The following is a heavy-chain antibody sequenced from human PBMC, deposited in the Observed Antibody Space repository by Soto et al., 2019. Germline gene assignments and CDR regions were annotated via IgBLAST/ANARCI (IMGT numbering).Heavy chain of an antibody. V-gene: IGHV3-7*03. J-gene: IGHJ3*02. CDR2: IKQDGSEK. CDR1: GFTFSSYW. CDR3: ARDNPYYGGNQQGPRRAFDI. D-gene: IGHD4-17*01. Sequence: SLRLSCAASGFTFSSYWMSWVRQAPGKGLEWVANIKQDGSEKYYVDSVKGRFTISRDNAKNSLYLQMNSLRAEDTAVYYCARDNPYYGGNQQGPRRAFDIWGQGTMVTVSS.